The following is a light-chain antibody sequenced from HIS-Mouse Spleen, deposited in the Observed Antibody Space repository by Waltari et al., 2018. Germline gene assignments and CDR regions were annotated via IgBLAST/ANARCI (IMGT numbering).Light chain of an antibody. CDR2: RNK. CDR3: AAWDDSLSGPV. CDR1: SSNIGSNY. Sequence: QSVLTQPPSASGTPGQRVTISCSGSSSNIGSNYVYWYQQLPGTAPKLLIYRNKRRPSGVPDRCSGCKSGTSASRAISGLRSEDEADYYCAAWDDSLSGPVFGGGTKLTVL. J-gene: IGLJ3*02. V-gene: IGLV1-47*01.